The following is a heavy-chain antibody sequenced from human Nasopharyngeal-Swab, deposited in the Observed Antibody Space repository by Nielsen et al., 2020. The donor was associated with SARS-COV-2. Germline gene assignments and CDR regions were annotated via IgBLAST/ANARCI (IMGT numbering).Heavy chain of an antibody. V-gene: IGHV4-39*01. Sequence: SETLSLTCTVSGGSISSSSYYWGWIRQPPGKGLEWIVSIYYSGSTYYNPPLKSRVTISVDTSKNQFSLKLSSVTAADTAVYYCARGTTAMVHHYWGQGTLVTVSS. CDR2: IYYSGST. J-gene: IGHJ4*02. D-gene: IGHD5-18*01. CDR1: GGSISSSSYY. CDR3: ARGTTAMVHHY.